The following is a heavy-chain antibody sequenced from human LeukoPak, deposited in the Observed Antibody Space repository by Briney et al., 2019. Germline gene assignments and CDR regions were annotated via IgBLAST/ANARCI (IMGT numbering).Heavy chain of an antibody. CDR1: GFSFSENG. D-gene: IGHD3-10*01. J-gene: IGHJ3*02. CDR3: ARDRYFGSDGFDI. V-gene: IGHV3-33*01. Sequence: GGSLRLSCAASGFSFSENGMHCVRQAPGNGPEWVTVTWYDGSNNHYADSVKGRFTISRDNSKNTVFLEMNSLGSEDTAVYHCARDRYFGSDGFDIWGPGTMVIVSS. CDR2: TWYDGSNN.